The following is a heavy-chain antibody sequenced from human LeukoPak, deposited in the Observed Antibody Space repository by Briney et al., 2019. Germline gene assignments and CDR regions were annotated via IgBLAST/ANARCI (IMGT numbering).Heavy chain of an antibody. Sequence: GGSLRLSCAASGFTFSSYSMNWVRQAPGKGLEWVSYISSSSSTIYYADSVKGRFTISRDNAKNSLYLQMNSLRAEDTAVYYCARGRKTLTYNWNKDGWGAFDIWGQGTMVTVSS. V-gene: IGHV3-48*01. D-gene: IGHD1/OR15-1a*01. J-gene: IGHJ3*02. CDR2: ISSSSSTI. CDR3: ARGRKTLTYNWNKDGWGAFDI. CDR1: GFTFSSYS.